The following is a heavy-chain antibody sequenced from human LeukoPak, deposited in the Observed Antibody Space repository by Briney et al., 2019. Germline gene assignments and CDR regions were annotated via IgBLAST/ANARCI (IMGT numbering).Heavy chain of an antibody. CDR2: INHSGST. V-gene: IGHV4-34*01. J-gene: IGHJ4*02. CDR3: ARTPPPGATAYGAVEY. CDR1: GGSFSDFY. Sequence: SETLSLTCAVYGGSFSDFYWRWIRQPPGKGLEWIGEINHSGSTKHNPSLKSRVNISVDTSKNQFSLKLSSVTAADTAVYYCARTPPPGATAYGAVEYWGQGTLVTVSS. D-gene: IGHD3-16*01.